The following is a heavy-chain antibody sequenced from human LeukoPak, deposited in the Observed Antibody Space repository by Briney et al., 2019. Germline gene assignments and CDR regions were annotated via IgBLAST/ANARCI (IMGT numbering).Heavy chain of an antibody. D-gene: IGHD3-22*01. J-gene: IGHJ4*02. CDR1: GFTFDDYG. V-gene: IGHV3-20*04. CDR2: INWNGGST. CDR3: ARGMYYYDSRGYTYYFDN. Sequence: GGSLRLSCAASGFTFDDYGMSWVRQAPGKGLEWVSGINWNGGSTGYADSVKGRFTISRDNAKNSLYLQMNSLRAEDTALYYCARGMYYYDSRGYTYYFDNWGQGTLVTVSS.